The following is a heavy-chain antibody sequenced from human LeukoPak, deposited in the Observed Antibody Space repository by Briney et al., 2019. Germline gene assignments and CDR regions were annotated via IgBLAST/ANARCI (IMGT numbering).Heavy chain of an antibody. CDR1: AFTFSDYY. Sequence: GGSLRLSCAVSAFTFSDYYMSWIRQAPGKGLEWVSSISSSGSTIYYADSVRGRFTISRDNAKNSLYLQMNSLRAEDTAVYYCARDRQSRYGMDVWGQGTTVTVSS. V-gene: IGHV3-11*01. D-gene: IGHD2/OR15-2a*01. J-gene: IGHJ6*02. CDR3: ARDRQSRYGMDV. CDR2: ISSSGSTI.